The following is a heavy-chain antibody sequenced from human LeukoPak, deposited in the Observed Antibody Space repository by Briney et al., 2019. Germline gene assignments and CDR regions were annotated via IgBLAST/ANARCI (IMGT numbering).Heavy chain of an antibody. Sequence: PSETLSLTCTVSGGSVSSGSYYWSWIRQPPGKGLEWIGYIYYSGSTNYNPSLKSRVTISVDTSKNQFSLKLSSVTAADTAVYYCARVSSWYWFDPWGQGTLVTVPS. V-gene: IGHV4-61*01. CDR3: ARVSSWYWFDP. J-gene: IGHJ5*02. CDR2: IYYSGST. CDR1: GGSVSSGSYY. D-gene: IGHD6-13*01.